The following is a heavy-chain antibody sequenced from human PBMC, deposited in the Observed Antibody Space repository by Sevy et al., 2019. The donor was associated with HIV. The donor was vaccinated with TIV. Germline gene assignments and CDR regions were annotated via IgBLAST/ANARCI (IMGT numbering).Heavy chain of an antibody. J-gene: IGHJ3*01. V-gene: IGHV3-13*01. CDR2: IGTLLDT. CDR1: GFTFSTYD. Sequence: GGSLRLSCAASGFTFSTYDMHWVRQLAGEGLEWVSGIGTLLDTYYAASVKGRFIISRDNAKNSLFLQMNSLRVGDTAIYYCARACTAAGYKSGPIDAFDVWGQGTVVTVSS. D-gene: IGHD6-13*01. CDR3: ARACTAAGYKSGPIDAFDV.